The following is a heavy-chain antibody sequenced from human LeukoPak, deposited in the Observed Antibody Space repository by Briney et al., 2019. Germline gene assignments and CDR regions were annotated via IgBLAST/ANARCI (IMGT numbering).Heavy chain of an antibody. CDR2: IKKDGSEK. D-gene: IGHD6-19*01. J-gene: IGHJ3*02. V-gene: IGHV3-7*01. Sequence: GGSLRLSCAASGFTFSSYCMSWVRQAPGKGLEWVANIKKDGSEKYYVESVKGRFTISRDNAKNSLYLQMNSLRAEDTAVYYCPSHSSGWYVHDAFDIWGQGTMVTVSS. CDR1: GFTFSSYC. CDR3: PSHSSGWYVHDAFDI.